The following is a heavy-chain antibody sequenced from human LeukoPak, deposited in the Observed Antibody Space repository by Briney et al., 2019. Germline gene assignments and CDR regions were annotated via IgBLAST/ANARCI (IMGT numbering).Heavy chain of an antibody. D-gene: IGHD4-17*01. CDR1: GFTFSSYS. J-gene: IGHJ3*02. V-gene: IGHV3-30*02. CDR3: AKAKTTVTRNDAFDI. CDR2: IRYDGSNK. Sequence: GGSLRLSCAASGFTFSSYSMHWVRQAPGKGLEWVAFIRYDGSNKYYADSVKGRFTISRDNSKNTLYLQMNSLRAEDTAVYYCAKAKTTVTRNDAFDIWGQGTMVTVSS.